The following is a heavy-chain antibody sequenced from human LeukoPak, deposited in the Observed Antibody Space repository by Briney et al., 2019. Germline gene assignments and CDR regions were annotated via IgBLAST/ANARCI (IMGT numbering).Heavy chain of an antibody. Sequence: PGGSLRLSCAASGFTFSSYSMNWVRQAPGKGLEWVSYISSSSSTIYYAYSVKGRFTISRDNAKNSLYLQMNSLRAEDTAVYYCARGSRYYDSSGYYPGTVDAFDIWGQGTMVTVSS. V-gene: IGHV3-48*01. CDR3: ARGSRYYDSSGYYPGTVDAFDI. J-gene: IGHJ3*02. CDR2: ISSSSSTI. CDR1: GFTFSSYS. D-gene: IGHD3-22*01.